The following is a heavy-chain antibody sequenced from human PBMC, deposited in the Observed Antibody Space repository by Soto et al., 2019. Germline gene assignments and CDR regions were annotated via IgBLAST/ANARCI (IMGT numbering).Heavy chain of an antibody. D-gene: IGHD2-2*02. CDR3: AKVPPSSAIPPGWFDP. Sequence: GGSLRLSCAASGFTFSSYGMHWVRQAPGKGLEWVAVISYDGSNKYYADSVKGRFTISRDNSKNTLYLQMKSLRAEDTAVYYCAKVPPSSAIPPGWFDPWGQGTLVTVSS. J-gene: IGHJ5*02. CDR2: ISYDGSNK. CDR1: GFTFSSYG. V-gene: IGHV3-30*18.